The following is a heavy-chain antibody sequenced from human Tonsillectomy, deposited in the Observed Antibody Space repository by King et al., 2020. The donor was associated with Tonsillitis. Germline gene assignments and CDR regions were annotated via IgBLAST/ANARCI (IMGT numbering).Heavy chain of an antibody. CDR3: ARDPDVTYSSGYAFDV. V-gene: IGHV4-31*03. Sequence: QLQESGPGLVKPSQTLSLTCTVSGGSISSGNYYWTWIRQHPGQGLEWIGYIYSSGSTYYTPSLKSRVTISVDTSKNQFSLQLSSVTAADTAVYYCARDPDVTYSSGYAFDVWGRGTMVTVSS. J-gene: IGHJ3*01. CDR2: IYSSGST. D-gene: IGHD6-19*01. CDR1: GGSISSGNYY.